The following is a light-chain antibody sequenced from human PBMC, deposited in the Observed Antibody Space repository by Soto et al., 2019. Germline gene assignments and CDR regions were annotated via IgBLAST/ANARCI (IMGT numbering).Light chain of an antibody. Sequence: DIQMTQSPSSLSASVGARVTSTCRSSQSIVTYLNWYLQKPGKAPKLLIYAASNLQSGVPSRFSGSGSGTDFTITISRLQPEDFAPYFCQQSYSTPPWTFGKGTKVEIK. CDR3: QQSYSTPPWT. V-gene: IGKV1-39*01. CDR2: AAS. J-gene: IGKJ1*01. CDR1: QSIVTY.